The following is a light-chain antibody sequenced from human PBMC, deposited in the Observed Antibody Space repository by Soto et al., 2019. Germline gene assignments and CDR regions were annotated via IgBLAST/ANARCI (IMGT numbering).Light chain of an antibody. CDR1: RSNIGSNT. CDR2: ASK. CDR3: AAWEDSLNGGA. V-gene: IGLV1-44*01. J-gene: IGLJ2*01. Sequence: QSVLTQPPSASGTPGQRVTISCSGSRSNIGSNTINWYQQLPGTAPKLLIYASKQRPSGVPDRFSGSKSGTSASLAISGLQSEDEADYYCAAWEDSLNGGALGGGTKRTVL.